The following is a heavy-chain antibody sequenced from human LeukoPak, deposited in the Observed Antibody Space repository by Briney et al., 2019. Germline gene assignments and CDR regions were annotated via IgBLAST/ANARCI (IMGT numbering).Heavy chain of an antibody. CDR1: GFTFSSYA. V-gene: IGHV3-23*01. Sequence: PGGSLRLSCAASGFTFSSYAMSWVRQAPGKGLEWVSAISGSGGNTYSADSVKGRFTISRDNAKNTLYLQMNSLRAEDTAVYYCARAWGSYYYDSSGYWSPDYWGQGTLVTVSS. CDR2: ISGSGGNT. D-gene: IGHD3-22*01. J-gene: IGHJ4*02. CDR3: ARAWGSYYYDSSGYWSPDY.